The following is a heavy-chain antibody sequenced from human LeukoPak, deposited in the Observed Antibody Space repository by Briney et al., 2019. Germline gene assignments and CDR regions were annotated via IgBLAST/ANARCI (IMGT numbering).Heavy chain of an antibody. Sequence: GGSLRLSCAASGFTFNKYAMSWVRQSPGKGLERVSAIGRSGANSYYATSVKGRFSVSRDNTKNTFHLQMNSLRAEDTALFYCARDAVLRNIAAAGYFDNWGQGTLVTVSS. V-gene: IGHV3-23*01. CDR3: ARDAVLRNIAAAGYFDN. CDR1: GFTFNKYA. CDR2: IGRSGANS. J-gene: IGHJ4*02. D-gene: IGHD6-13*01.